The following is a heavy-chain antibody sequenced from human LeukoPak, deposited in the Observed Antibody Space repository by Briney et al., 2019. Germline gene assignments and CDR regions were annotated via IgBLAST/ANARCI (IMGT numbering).Heavy chain of an antibody. CDR1: GDSSSTSIYY. CDR3: AYSDRLNWFDP. V-gene: IGHV4-39*07. Sequence: KPSETLSLTCAVSGDSSSTSIYYWGWIRQPPGKGLEWIGSIDYSGSTYYNPSLKSRATISIDTSKNQFSLNLTSVTAADTAVYYCAYSDRLNWFDPWGQGTLVTVSS. J-gene: IGHJ5*02. D-gene: IGHD5-12*01. CDR2: IDYSGST.